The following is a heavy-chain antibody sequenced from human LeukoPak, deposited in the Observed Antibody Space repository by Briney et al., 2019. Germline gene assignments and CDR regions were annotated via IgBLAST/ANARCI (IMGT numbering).Heavy chain of an antibody. CDR1: GFAISSYS. V-gene: IGHV3-21*01. CDR2: ISSSSSYI. D-gene: IGHD2-15*01. Sequence: PGGSLSLSCAASGFAISSYSMNWVRQAPGRGLEGVSIISSSSSYIYYADSLKGRFTISRDNAKNSLSLQMNSLRAEDTAVYYCARGSELGYCSGGSCYFEYWGQGTLVTVSS. J-gene: IGHJ4*02. CDR3: ARGSELGYCSGGSCYFEY.